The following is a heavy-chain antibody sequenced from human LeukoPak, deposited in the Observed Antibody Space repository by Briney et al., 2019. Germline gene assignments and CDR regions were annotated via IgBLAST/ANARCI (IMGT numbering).Heavy chain of an antibody. CDR3: ARARSCSGGSCYSDY. J-gene: IGHJ4*02. Sequence: ASVKVSCKASKYSFTSYAINRVRQAPGQGLEWIGWINTNTGNPTYAQGFTGRFVFSLDTSVSTAYLQISSLKAEDTAVYYCARARSCSGGSCYSDYWGQGTLVSVSS. CDR2: INTNTGNP. V-gene: IGHV7-4-1*01. D-gene: IGHD2-15*01. CDR1: KYSFTSYA.